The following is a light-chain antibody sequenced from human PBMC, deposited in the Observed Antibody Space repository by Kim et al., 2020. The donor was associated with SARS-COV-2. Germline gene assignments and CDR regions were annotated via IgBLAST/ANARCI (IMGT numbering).Light chain of an antibody. Sequence: QSVLTQPPSVSAAPGQKVTISCSGSSSNIGDNYVSWYQHLPGTAPKVLIYDNNKRASGIPDHFSGSKSGTSATLGIIGLQTGDEADYYCGAWDSSLSAWVFGGGTQLTVL. CDR1: SSNIGDNY. V-gene: IGLV1-51*01. CDR2: DNN. J-gene: IGLJ3*02. CDR3: GAWDSSLSAWV.